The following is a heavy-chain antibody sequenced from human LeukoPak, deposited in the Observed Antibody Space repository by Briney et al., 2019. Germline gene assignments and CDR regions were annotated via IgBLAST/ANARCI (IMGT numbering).Heavy chain of an antibody. CDR2: IYSGGST. CDR1: GFTVSSNY. J-gene: IGHJ6*03. Sequence: GVSLRLSCAASGFTVSSNYMSWVRQAPGKGLEWVSVIYSGGSTYYADSVKGRFTISRDNSKNTLYLQMNSLRAEDTAVYYCARDQRVWFGELPNYYYYMDVWGKGTTVTVSS. D-gene: IGHD3-10*01. CDR3: ARDQRVWFGELPNYYYYMDV. V-gene: IGHV3-53*01.